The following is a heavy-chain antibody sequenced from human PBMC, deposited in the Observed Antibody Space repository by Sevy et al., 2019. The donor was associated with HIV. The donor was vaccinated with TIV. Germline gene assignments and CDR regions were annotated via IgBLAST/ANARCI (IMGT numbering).Heavy chain of an antibody. J-gene: IGHJ6*02. CDR3: PKDRVIQLLDYDYYGMDV. Sequence: GGSLRLSCAASGFTFSTYAMHWVRQAPGKGLEWVAVVSYDGTNKQYTDPVRGRFTTSRDNSKKTLYLQMNSLRAEDTAVYYCPKDRVIQLLDYDYYGMDVWGQGAAVTVSS. D-gene: IGHD2-2*01. CDR2: VSYDGTNK. V-gene: IGHV3-30*18. CDR1: GFTFSTYA.